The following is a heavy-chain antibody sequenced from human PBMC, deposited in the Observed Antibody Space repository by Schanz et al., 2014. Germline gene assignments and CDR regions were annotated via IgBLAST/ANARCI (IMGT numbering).Heavy chain of an antibody. D-gene: IGHD3-10*01. Sequence: VQLVESGGGLVQPGGSLRLSCAASGFTFSSYWMHWVRQAPGKGLEWVAVIWSDGTNEYYADSVKGRITISRDNSKDILYLQMNSLRAEDTAVYYCAKGRFGELSAFDIWGQGTMVTVSS. V-gene: IGHV3-33*06. CDR2: IWSDGTNE. J-gene: IGHJ3*02. CDR3: AKGRFGELSAFDI. CDR1: GFTFSSYW.